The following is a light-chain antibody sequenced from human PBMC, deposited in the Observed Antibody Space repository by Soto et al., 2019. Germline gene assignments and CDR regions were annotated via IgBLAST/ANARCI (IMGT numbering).Light chain of an antibody. CDR2: GSS. J-gene: IGKJ1*01. CDR1: QSVSSTY. Sequence: EIVLTQSPGTLSLSPGERATLSCRASQSVSSTYLAWYQHIPGQAPSLLIYGSSSRATGVPDRFSGSGSGTDFTPTTPRLEHGDFAVYFCQQYGDSPPTFGQGTKVEIK. CDR3: QQYGDSPPT. V-gene: IGKV3-20*01.